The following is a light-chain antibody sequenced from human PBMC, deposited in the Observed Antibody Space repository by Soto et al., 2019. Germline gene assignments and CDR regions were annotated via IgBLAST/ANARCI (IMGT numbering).Light chain of an antibody. CDR3: EAWDVSLVV. Sequence: QSVLTQPPSASGTPGQRVTISCSGSSSNIGTNTVTWYQQLPGAAPKLLIYSDNQRASGVPDRFSGSKSGTSASLAISGLQSEDEADYYCEAWDVSLVVFGGGTKLTVL. V-gene: IGLV1-44*01. CDR1: SSNIGTNT. CDR2: SDN. J-gene: IGLJ2*01.